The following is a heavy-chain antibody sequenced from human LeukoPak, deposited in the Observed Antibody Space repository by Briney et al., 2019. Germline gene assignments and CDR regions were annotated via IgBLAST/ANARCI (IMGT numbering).Heavy chain of an antibody. Sequence: ASVKVSCKVSGYTLTELSMHWVRQAPGKGFEWMGRFDPEKGETIYAQKFQGRVTMTEDTSTDTAYMELSSLRSEDTAVYYCARVKTGTITMVRGVIIGRRSSPHYFDYWGQGTLVTVSS. V-gene: IGHV1-24*01. J-gene: IGHJ4*02. CDR3: ARVKTGTITMVRGVIIGRRSSPHYFDY. CDR1: GYTLTELS. D-gene: IGHD3-10*01. CDR2: FDPEKGET.